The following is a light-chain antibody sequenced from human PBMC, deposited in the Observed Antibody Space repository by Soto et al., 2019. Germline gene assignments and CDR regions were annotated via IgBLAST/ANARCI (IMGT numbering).Light chain of an antibody. CDR3: QSYDSSPWV. J-gene: IGLJ3*02. CDR1: SGSIASNY. Sequence: NFMLTQPHSVSESPGKTVTISCTRSSGSIASNYVQWYQQRPGSSPTTVIYEDNQRPSGVPDRFSGSIDSSSNSASLPISGLKTEDEADYYCQSYDSSPWVFGGGTKVTVL. V-gene: IGLV6-57*01. CDR2: EDN.